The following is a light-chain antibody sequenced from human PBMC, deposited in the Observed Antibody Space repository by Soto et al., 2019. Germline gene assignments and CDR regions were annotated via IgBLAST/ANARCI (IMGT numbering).Light chain of an antibody. CDR2: LNSDGSH. Sequence: QSLLTQSPSASASLGASVKLTCTLSSGHSSYVIAWHQQQPGKGPRYLMKLNSDGSHNKGDGIPDRFSGSSSGAERYLIISSLQSEDEADYYCQTWGTGIRVFGGGTKVTVL. J-gene: IGLJ3*02. V-gene: IGLV4-69*01. CDR3: QTWGTGIRV. CDR1: SGHSSYV.